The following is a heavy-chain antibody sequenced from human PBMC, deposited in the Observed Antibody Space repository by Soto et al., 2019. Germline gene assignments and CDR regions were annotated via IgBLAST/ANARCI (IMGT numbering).Heavy chain of an antibody. CDR3: VKDADYDFWSGYYFDY. V-gene: IGHV3-23*01. CDR2: ITDSGGTT. CDR1: GFTFSSYA. Sequence: EVRLLESGGGLVQPGGSLRLSCAASGFTFSSYAMSWVRQAPGRGLEWVSGITDSGGTTDYADSVKGRFTISRDNSKNTLYLQMNNLRAEDTAVYYCVKDADYDFWSGYYFDYWGQGTLVTVSS. D-gene: IGHD3-3*01. J-gene: IGHJ4*02.